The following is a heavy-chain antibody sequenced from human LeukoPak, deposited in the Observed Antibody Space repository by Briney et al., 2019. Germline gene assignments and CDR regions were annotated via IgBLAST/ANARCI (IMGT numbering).Heavy chain of an antibody. D-gene: IGHD3-16*01. Sequence: PGGSLRLSCTASGFSFSTSWMSWVRQTPGKGLEWVANIKKDGSEEYYVDSVKTRFTISRDNAKNSLYLQLNSLIVDDTAVYYCARGQRVTAYFDYWGQGTLVTVSS. CDR1: GFSFSTSW. J-gene: IGHJ4*02. V-gene: IGHV3-7*01. CDR2: IKKDGSEE. CDR3: ARGQRVTAYFDY.